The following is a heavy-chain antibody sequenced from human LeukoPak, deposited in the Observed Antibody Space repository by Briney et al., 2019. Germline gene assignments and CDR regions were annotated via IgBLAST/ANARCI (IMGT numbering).Heavy chain of an antibody. V-gene: IGHV1-3*01. CDR3: AREHLERVLMVYAYNWFDP. CDR2: INAGNGNT. CDR1: RYTFTSYA. J-gene: IGHJ5*02. Sequence: ASVKVSCKASRYTFTSYAMHWVRQAPGQRLEWMGWINAGNGNTKYSQKFQGRVTITRDTSASTAYMELSGLRSEDTAVYYCAREHLERVLMVYAYNWFDPWGQGTLVTVSS. D-gene: IGHD2-8*01.